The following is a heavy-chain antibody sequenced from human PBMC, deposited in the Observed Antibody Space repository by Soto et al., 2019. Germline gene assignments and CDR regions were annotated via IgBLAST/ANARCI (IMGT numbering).Heavy chain of an antibody. CDR3: ARLSGYDPAGAADK. J-gene: IGHJ4*02. V-gene: IGHV4-30-4*01. Sequence: QVQLQESGPGLVKASQTLSLTCTLSGASVSSAEHYWSWIRQPPGKGLEWIGYTYYSGGSYYNASLQRCVSISVDTSQNQSSMKLTSVTAAETAVYYCARLSGYDPAGAADKWGPGILVSVSS. CDR1: GASVSSAEHY. CDR2: TYYSGGS. D-gene: IGHD5-12*01.